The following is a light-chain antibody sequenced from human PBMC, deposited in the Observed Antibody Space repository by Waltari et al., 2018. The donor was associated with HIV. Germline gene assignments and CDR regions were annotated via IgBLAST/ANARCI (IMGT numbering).Light chain of an antibody. CDR2: KDT. CDR1: SSNIETDN. V-gene: IGLV1-47*01. Sequence: QYVLTQPPSASGAPGQRVTISCSGSSSNIETDNVYWYQQFPGAAPKLLIYKDTQRPSGVPDRFTGSKSGTSASLAIGGLRSDDEADYYCVGWDSRLRGYVFGAGTKVTVL. CDR3: VGWDSRLRGYV. J-gene: IGLJ1*01.